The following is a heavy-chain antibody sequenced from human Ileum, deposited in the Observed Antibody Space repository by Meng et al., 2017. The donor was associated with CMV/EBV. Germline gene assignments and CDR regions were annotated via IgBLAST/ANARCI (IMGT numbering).Heavy chain of an antibody. J-gene: IGHJ4*02. CDR3: ARLVGTPGKYYLDY. CDR2: ISSSGRTI. D-gene: IGHD4-23*01. Sequence: GGSLRLSCAASGFMFSTNEMNWVRQAPGKGLEYISYISSSGRTIYYADSVKGRFTISRDNAKDSLFLQMTNLRREDTAVYYCARLVGTPGKYYLDYWGQGTLVTVSS. CDR1: GFMFSTNE. V-gene: IGHV3-48*03.